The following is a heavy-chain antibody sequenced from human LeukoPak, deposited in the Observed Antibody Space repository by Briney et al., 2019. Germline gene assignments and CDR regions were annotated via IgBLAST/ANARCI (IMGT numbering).Heavy chain of an antibody. CDR2: IYYSGST. CDR3: ARGPPYIVVVTAIGFFDY. V-gene: IGHV4-59*01. J-gene: IGHJ4*02. D-gene: IGHD2-21*02. Sequence: SETLSLTCSVSDGSINSYYWSWIRQPPGKDLEWIGYIYYSGSTNYNPSLKSRVTISVDTSKNQFSLKLSSVTAADTAVYYCARGPPYIVVVTAIGFFDYWGQGTLVTVSS. CDR1: DGSINSYY.